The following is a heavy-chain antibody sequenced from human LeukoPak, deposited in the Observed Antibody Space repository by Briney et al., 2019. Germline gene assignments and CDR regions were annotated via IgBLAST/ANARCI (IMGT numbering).Heavy chain of an antibody. CDR2: IYTSGST. Sequence: SETLSLTCTVSGGSISSYYWSWIRQPAGRGLEWIGRIYTSGSTNYNPSLKSRVTISVDKSKNQFSLKLSSVTAADTAVYYCAREVRYSSGWPYYFDYWGQGTLVTVSS. CDR1: GGSISSYY. J-gene: IGHJ4*02. CDR3: AREVRYSSGWPYYFDY. V-gene: IGHV4-4*07. D-gene: IGHD6-19*01.